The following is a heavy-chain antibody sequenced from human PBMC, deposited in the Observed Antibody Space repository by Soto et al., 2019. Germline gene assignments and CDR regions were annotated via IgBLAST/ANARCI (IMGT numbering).Heavy chain of an antibody. CDR2: VYYTGST. Sequence: SETLSLTCSVSGDSIGRYYWSWIRQPPGKGLEWLGYVYYTGSTNYNPSLKSRVAISVDTSKSQFSLKLSSVTAADTAVYYCARGGRAARPLSYWGQGTLVTVS. V-gene: IGHV4-59*01. CDR1: GDSIGRYY. CDR3: ARGGRAARPLSY. J-gene: IGHJ4*02. D-gene: IGHD6-6*01.